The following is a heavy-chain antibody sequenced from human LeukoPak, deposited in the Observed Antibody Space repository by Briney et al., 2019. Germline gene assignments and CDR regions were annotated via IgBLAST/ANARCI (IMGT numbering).Heavy chain of an antibody. CDR1: GYTLTELS. J-gene: IGHJ3*02. Sequence: ASVKVSCRVSGYTLTELSMHWVRQAPGKGLEWMGGVDPEDGETIYAQKFQGRVTMTEDTSTDTAYMELSSLRSEDTAVYYCAREEGCTNGVCGDDAFDIWGQGTMVTVSS. CDR2: VDPEDGET. V-gene: IGHV1-24*01. CDR3: AREEGCTNGVCGDDAFDI. D-gene: IGHD2-8*01.